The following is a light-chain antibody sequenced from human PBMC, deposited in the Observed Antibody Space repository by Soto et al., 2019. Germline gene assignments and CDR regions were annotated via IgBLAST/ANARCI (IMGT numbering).Light chain of an antibody. CDR1: QTINNN. CDR2: GAS. Sequence: VMTQAPATLSVSPGERATLSCRASQTINNNVAWYQLKDGQVPRLLIYGASTRATDFPARFSGSGSGTEFTLTISSLQSEDFAVYYCQQYNNWPRATFGGGTKVDIK. V-gene: IGKV3-15*01. J-gene: IGKJ4*01. CDR3: QQYNNWPRAT.